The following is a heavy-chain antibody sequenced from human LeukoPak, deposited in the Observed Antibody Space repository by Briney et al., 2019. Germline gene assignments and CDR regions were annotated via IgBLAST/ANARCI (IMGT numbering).Heavy chain of an antibody. CDR3: ARTPYCGGDCYVDY. CDR2: IDWDDDK. V-gene: IGHV2-70*04. CDR1: GFSLSTSGMR. J-gene: IGHJ4*02. D-gene: IGHD2-21*02. Sequence: SGPALLKPTQTLTLTCTFSGFSLSTSGMRVSWIRQPPGTALERLARIDWDDDKFYSTSLKTRLTISKDTSKNQVVLTMTNMDPVDTATYYCARTPYCGGDCYVDYWGQGTLVTVSS.